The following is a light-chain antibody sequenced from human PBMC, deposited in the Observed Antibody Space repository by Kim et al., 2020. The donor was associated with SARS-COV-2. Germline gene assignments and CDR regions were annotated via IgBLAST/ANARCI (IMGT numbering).Light chain of an antibody. J-gene: IGLJ1*01. CDR1: TSDVGGYKY. Sequence: QSALTQPPSASGSPGLSVTISCTGTTSDVGGYKYVSWYQQHPGKAPKLMIYEVTKRPSGVPDRFSGSKSGNTASLTVSGLQAEDEADYYCSSYAGRNNYVFGTGTKVTVL. V-gene: IGLV2-8*01. CDR3: SSYAGRNNYV. CDR2: EVT.